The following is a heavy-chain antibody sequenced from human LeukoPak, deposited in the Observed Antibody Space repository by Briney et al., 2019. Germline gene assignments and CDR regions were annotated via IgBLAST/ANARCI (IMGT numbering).Heavy chain of an antibody. CDR3: AREGFGEGPFDY. CDR1: GYTFTSYG. CDR2: INPNSGGT. D-gene: IGHD3-10*01. V-gene: IGHV1-2*02. J-gene: IGHJ4*02. Sequence: ASVKVSCKASGYTFTSYGISWVRQAPGQGLEWMGWINPNSGGTNYAQKFQGRVTMTRDTSISTAYMELSRLRSDDTAVYYCAREGFGEGPFDYWGQGTLVTVSS.